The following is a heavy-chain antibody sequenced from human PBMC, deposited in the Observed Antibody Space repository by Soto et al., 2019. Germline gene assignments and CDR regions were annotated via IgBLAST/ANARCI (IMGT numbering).Heavy chain of an antibody. Sequence: GGSLRLSCAASGFTFSDYYMSWIRQAPGKGLEWVSYISNSGSTKFYADSVTGRFTISRDNAKNSLHLQMNSLRVDDTAVYYCAKDSSGYPGGYFDYWGQGTLVTVSS. D-gene: IGHD3-22*01. CDR3: AKDSSGYPGGYFDY. CDR2: ISNSGSTK. J-gene: IGHJ4*02. V-gene: IGHV3-11*01. CDR1: GFTFSDYY.